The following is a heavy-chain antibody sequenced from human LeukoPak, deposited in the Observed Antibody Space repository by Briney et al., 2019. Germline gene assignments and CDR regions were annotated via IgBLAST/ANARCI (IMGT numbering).Heavy chain of an antibody. D-gene: IGHD6-13*01. Sequence: SETLSLTCAVYGGSFSGYYWSWIRQPPGKGLEWIGEINHSGSTNYNPSLKRRVNISGDTSKNQFSLKPSSVTAADTAVYYCATGNVRAAAEYYYYGMDVWGQGTTVTVSS. J-gene: IGHJ6*02. CDR2: INHSGST. CDR3: ATGNVRAAAEYYYYGMDV. CDR1: GGSFSGYY. V-gene: IGHV4-34*01.